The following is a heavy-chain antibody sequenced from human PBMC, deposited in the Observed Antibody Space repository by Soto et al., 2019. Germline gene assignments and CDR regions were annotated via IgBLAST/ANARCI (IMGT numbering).Heavy chain of an antibody. V-gene: IGHV3-30-3*01. CDR1: GFTFSSYA. CDR3: ARPGITMIGIED. CDR2: ISYDGSNK. J-gene: IGHJ3*01. D-gene: IGHD3-22*01. Sequence: TVVSRILSCAASGFTFSSYAMHWVRQAPGKGLEWVAVISYDGSNKYYADSVKGRFTISRDNSKNTLYLQMNSLRAEDTAVYYCARPGITMIGIEDWGQGTMVTVSS.